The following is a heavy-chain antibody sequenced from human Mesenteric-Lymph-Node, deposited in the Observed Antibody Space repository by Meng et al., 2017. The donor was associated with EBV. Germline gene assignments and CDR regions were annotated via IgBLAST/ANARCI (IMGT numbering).Heavy chain of an antibody. CDR1: GGSFSNYY. D-gene: IGHD2-15*01. Sequence: QVQLQQRGAGLLKPSETLSLTCEVSGGSFSNYYWSWIRQTPGKGLEWIGEINHSGSANYNPSLKSRVTISIDTSKNQFSLRLNSVTAADTAVYYCARGVQVAWRFDPWGQGTLVTGSS. J-gene: IGHJ5*02. V-gene: IGHV4-34*02. CDR2: INHSGSA. CDR3: ARGVQVAWRFDP.